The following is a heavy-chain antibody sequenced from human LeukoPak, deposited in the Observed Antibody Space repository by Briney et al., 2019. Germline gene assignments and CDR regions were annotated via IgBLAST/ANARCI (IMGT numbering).Heavy chain of an antibody. Sequence: GSLRLSCAASGFTFKSYDMHWVRQAAGEGLEWVSAIGTAGDTYYPGSVKGRFTISRDNSKNTLYLQMNSVRAEDTAVYYCARDFNRRAFDIWGQGTMVTVSS. D-gene: IGHD1-14*01. J-gene: IGHJ3*02. CDR1: GFTFKSYD. CDR2: IGTAGDT. V-gene: IGHV3-13*01. CDR3: ARDFNRRAFDI.